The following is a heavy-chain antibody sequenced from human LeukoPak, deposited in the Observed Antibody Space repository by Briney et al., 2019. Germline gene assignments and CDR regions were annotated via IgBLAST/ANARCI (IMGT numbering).Heavy chain of an antibody. V-gene: IGHV3-66*01. CDR3: ARSRGSGAFDY. J-gene: IGHJ4*02. Sequence: GGSLRLSCAASGFTVSSNYMSWVRQAPGKGLEWVSVIYSGGSTYYADSVKGRFTISRDNSKNTLYLQMGSLRAEDMAVYYCARSRGSGAFDYWGQGTLVTVSS. D-gene: IGHD6-25*01. CDR1: GFTVSSNY. CDR2: IYSGGST.